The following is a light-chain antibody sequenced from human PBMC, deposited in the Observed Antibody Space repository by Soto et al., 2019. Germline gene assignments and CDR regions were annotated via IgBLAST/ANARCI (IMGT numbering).Light chain of an antibody. V-gene: IGKV1-9*01. CDR1: QGIRDF. CDR3: QQFNVYPLT. J-gene: IGKJ4*01. CDR2: AAS. Sequence: DIQLTPSPSFLSASVGDRVTITCRASQGIRDFLAWYQQKPGKAPKLLIYAASTLQAGVPTRFSGFASGTEFTLTSSNLQPADSATYYCQQFNVYPLTFGGGTKVEIK.